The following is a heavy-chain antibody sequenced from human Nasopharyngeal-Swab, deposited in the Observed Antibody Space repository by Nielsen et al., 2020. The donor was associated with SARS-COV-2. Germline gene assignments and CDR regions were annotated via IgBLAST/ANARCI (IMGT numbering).Heavy chain of an antibody. CDR2: ISWNSGSI. D-gene: IGHD5-12*01. Sequence: GGSLRLSCAASGFTFDDYAMHWVRQAPGKGLEWVSGISWNSGSIGYADSMKGRFTISRDNAKNSLYLQMNSLRAEDTASYYCATLGGYSGYDSEYGMDVWGQGTTVTVSS. CDR3: ATLGGYSGYDSEYGMDV. CDR1: GFTFDDYA. J-gene: IGHJ6*02. V-gene: IGHV3-9*01.